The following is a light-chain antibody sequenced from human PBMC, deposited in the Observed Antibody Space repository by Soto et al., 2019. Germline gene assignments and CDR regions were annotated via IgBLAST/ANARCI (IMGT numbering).Light chain of an antibody. CDR1: QSVSGSQ. CDR2: AAS. V-gene: IGKV3-20*01. CDR3: QQFCRSPLT. Sequence: EIVLTQSPGTLSLSPGEGATLSCRASQSVSGSQLAWYQQKPGQAPRLLIYAASSRATGVPDRFSGSGSGTDFTLTISRLEPEDFAVYYCQQFCRSPLTFGGGTKVEIK. J-gene: IGKJ4*01.